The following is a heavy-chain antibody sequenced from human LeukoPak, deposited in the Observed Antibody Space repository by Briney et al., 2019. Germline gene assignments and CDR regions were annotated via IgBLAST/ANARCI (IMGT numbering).Heavy chain of an antibody. CDR1: GFTFSSYW. Sequence: GGSLRLSCAASGFTFSSYWMSWVRQAPGKGLEWVANIKQDGSEKYYVDSVKGRFTISRDNAKNSLYLQMNSPRAEDTAVYYCASMGDDYGDYGGAYWYFDLWGRGTLVTVSS. D-gene: IGHD4-17*01. CDR3: ASMGDDYGDYGGAYWYFDL. V-gene: IGHV3-7*01. J-gene: IGHJ2*01. CDR2: IKQDGSEK.